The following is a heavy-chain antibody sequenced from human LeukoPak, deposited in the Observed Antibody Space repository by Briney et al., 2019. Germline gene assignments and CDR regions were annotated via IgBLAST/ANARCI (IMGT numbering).Heavy chain of an antibody. CDR3: ARGRGDY. J-gene: IGHJ4*02. V-gene: IGHV1-8*01. Sequence: GASMKVSCRASGYTFTSYDINWVRQATGQGLEWMGWMNPNSGKTGYPQQLQGRVTMTRNTSISTAYMELSSLTSEDTAVYYCARGRGDYWGQGTLVTVSS. CDR1: GYTFTSYD. D-gene: IGHD3-10*01. CDR2: MNPNSGKT.